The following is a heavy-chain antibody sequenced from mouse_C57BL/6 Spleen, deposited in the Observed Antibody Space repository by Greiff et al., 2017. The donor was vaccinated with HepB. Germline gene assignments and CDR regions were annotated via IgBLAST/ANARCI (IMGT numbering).Heavy chain of an antibody. CDR1: GFTFSDYG. Sequence: EVKLMESGGGLVKPGGSLKLSCAASGFTFSDYGMHWVRQAPEKGLEWVAYISSGSSTIYYADTVKGRFTISRDNAKNTLFLQMTSLRSEDTAMYYCARPGYGNYYFDYWGQGTTLTVSS. CDR2: ISSGSSTI. D-gene: IGHD2-10*02. V-gene: IGHV5-17*01. CDR3: ARPGYGNYYFDY. J-gene: IGHJ2*01.